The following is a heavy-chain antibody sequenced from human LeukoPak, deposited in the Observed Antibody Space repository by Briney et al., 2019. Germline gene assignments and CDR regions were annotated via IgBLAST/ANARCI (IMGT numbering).Heavy chain of an antibody. Sequence: GGSLRLSCAASGFSFSNYWMTWVRQAPGKGLEWVANINQDGSDKYHVDSVKGRFTISRDNAKNSLYLQMNSLRAEDTAVYYCARLSSSWFDAFDIWGQGTMVTVSS. D-gene: IGHD6-13*01. J-gene: IGHJ3*02. CDR1: GFSFSNYW. CDR3: ARLSSSWFDAFDI. CDR2: INQDGSDK. V-gene: IGHV3-7*01.